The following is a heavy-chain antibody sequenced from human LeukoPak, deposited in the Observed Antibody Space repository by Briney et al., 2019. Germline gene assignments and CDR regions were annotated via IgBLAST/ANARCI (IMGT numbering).Heavy chain of an antibody. CDR3: TTPGDGQQLVPAY. J-gene: IGHJ4*02. CDR2: INAGNGNT. CDR1: GYTFTSYA. V-gene: IGHV1-3*01. D-gene: IGHD6-13*01. Sequence: GASVKVSCKASGYTFTSYAMHWVRQAPGQRLEWMGWINAGNGNTKYSQKFQGRVTITRDTSASTAYMELSSLRSEDTAVYYCTTPGDGQQLVPAYWGQGTLVTVSS.